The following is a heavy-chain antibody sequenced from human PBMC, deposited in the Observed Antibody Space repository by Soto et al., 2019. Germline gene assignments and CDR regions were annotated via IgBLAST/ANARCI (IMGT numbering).Heavy chain of an antibody. CDR2: INPNSGST. J-gene: IGHJ4*02. CDR3: ARGHSSGLEGDY. CDR1: GYTFTSYD. V-gene: IGHV1-8*01. Sequence: ASVKVSCKASGYTFTSYDIHWVRQATGQGLEWMGWINPNSGSTNYAQKFQGRVTMTRNTSISTAYMELSRLRSDDTAVYYCARGHSSGLEGDYWGQGTLVTVSS. D-gene: IGHD6-19*01.